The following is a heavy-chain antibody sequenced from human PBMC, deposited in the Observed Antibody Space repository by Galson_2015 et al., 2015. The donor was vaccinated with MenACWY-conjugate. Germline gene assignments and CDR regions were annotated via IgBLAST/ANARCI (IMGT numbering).Heavy chain of an antibody. V-gene: IGHV3-33*01. J-gene: IGHJ1*01. Sequence: SLRLSCAPSGFSFSDYAMHWVRQPPGRGLEWVSVIWFDGTRDSHVAAVKGRFTISRDNSRHMLYLQMNNLTPEDSALHYCARDRRPPSMSGPASWGQGTLVTVSS. CDR2: IWFDGTRD. CDR1: GFSFSDYA. CDR3: ARDRRPPSMSGPAS. D-gene: IGHD2-2*01.